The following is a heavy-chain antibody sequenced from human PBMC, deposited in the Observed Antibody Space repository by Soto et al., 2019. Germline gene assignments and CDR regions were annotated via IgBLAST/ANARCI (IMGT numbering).Heavy chain of an antibody. J-gene: IGHJ4*02. CDR2: VNQDGGEK. Sequence: EVQLVESGGGLVQPGGSLRLSCAASGFTFSSYWMSWVRRAPGKGLEWVANVNQDGGEKFYVGSVKGRFTISRDNAMNSLYLQMNSLRAEDTAVYYCARGRPVPYWGQGTLVTVSS. CDR1: GFTFSSYW. D-gene: IGHD3-10*01. V-gene: IGHV3-7*01. CDR3: ARGRPVPY.